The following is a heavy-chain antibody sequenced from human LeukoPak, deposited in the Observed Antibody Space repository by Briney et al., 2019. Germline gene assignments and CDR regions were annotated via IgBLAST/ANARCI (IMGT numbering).Heavy chain of an antibody. CDR3: ARAWGNYYGSGSYYYFDY. CDR2: INPNSGGT. D-gene: IGHD3-10*01. Sequence: ASVKVSCKASGYTFTGYYMHWVRQAPGQGLEWMGRINPNSGGTNYAQKFQGWVTMTRDTSISTAYMELSRLRSDDTAVYYCARAWGNYYGSGSYYYFDYWGQGTLVTVSS. J-gene: IGHJ4*02. V-gene: IGHV1-2*04. CDR1: GYTFTGYY.